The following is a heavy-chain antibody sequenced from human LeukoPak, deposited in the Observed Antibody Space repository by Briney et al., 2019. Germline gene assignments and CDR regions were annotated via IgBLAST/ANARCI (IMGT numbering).Heavy chain of an antibody. CDR2: INPNSGGT. D-gene: IGHD6-6*01. Sequence: GESLKISCKASGYTFTGYYMHWVRQAPGQGLEWMGWINPNSGGTNYAQKFQGRVTMTRDTSISTAYMELSRLRSDDTAVYYCAREQLVGYYYYYMDVWGKGTTVTVSS. J-gene: IGHJ6*03. CDR3: AREQLVGYYYYYMDV. CDR1: GYTFTGYY. V-gene: IGHV1-2*02.